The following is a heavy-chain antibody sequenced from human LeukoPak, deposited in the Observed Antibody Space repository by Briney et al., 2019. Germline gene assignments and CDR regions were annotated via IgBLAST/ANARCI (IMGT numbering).Heavy chain of an antibody. V-gene: IGHV1-69*05. CDR3: ARVGTRDSRHNWFDP. Sequence: ASVKVSCKASGGTFSSYAISWVRQAPGQGLEWMGGIIPIFGTANYAQKFQGRVTITTDESTSTAYMELSSLRSEDTAVYYCARVGTRDSRHNWFDPWGQGTLVTVSS. D-gene: IGHD5-24*01. J-gene: IGHJ5*02. CDR1: GGTFSSYA. CDR2: IIPIFGTA.